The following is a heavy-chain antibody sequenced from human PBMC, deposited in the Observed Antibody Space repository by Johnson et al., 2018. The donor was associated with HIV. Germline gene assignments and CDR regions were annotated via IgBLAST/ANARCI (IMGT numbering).Heavy chain of an antibody. J-gene: IGHJ3*02. CDR1: GFTFSSYA. CDR3: ARRWDDYGGHDAFDI. D-gene: IGHD4-23*01. Sequence: VQLVESGGGLVQPGGSLRLSCAASGFTFSSYAMSWVRQAPGKGLEWVSVISGSGVSTYYADSVKGRFTISRDNSKNTLYLQMNSLRAEDTAVYYCARRWDDYGGHDAFDIWGQGTMVTVSS. V-gene: IGHV3-23*04. CDR2: ISGSGVST.